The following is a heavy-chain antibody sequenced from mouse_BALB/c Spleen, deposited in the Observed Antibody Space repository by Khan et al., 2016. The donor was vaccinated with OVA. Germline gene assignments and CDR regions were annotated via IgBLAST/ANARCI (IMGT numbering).Heavy chain of an antibody. Sequence: EVELVESGPGLVKPSQSLSLTCTVTGYSITSDYAWNWIRQFPGNKLEWMGYISYSGSTSYNPSPKSRISSTRDTSKNQFFLQLNSVTTEDTATYYCARDGSRYNYAMDYWGQGTAVTVSS. CDR1: GYSITSDYA. J-gene: IGHJ4*01. V-gene: IGHV3-2*02. CDR3: ARDGSRYNYAMDY. CDR2: ISYSGST. D-gene: IGHD2-3*01.